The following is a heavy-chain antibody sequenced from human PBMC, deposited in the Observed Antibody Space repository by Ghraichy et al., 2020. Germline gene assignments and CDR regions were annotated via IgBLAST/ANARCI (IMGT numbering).Heavy chain of an antibody. CDR3: ARELGYCSGGSCNYYYYGMDV. Sequence: LSLTCAASGFTVSSNYMSWVRQAPGKGLEWVSVIYSGGSTYYADSVKGRFTISRDNSKNTLYLQMNSLRAEDTAVYYCARELGYCSGGSCNYYYYGMDVWGQGTTVTVSS. CDR1: GFTVSSNY. V-gene: IGHV3-53*01. D-gene: IGHD2-15*01. CDR2: IYSGGST. J-gene: IGHJ6*02.